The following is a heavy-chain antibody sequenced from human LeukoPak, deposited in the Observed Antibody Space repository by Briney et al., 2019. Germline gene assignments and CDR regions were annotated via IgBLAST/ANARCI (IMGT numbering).Heavy chain of an antibody. CDR3: AKGRYSGTTYYFDY. CDR1: GFTFSSYW. Sequence: GGSLRLSCAASGFTFSSYWMSWVRQAPGKGLEWVANIKQDGSEKYYVDSVKGRFTISRDNAKNSLYLQMNSLRAEDTAIYHCAKGRYSGTTYYFDYWGHGTLVTVSS. D-gene: IGHD5-12*01. CDR2: IKQDGSEK. J-gene: IGHJ4*01. V-gene: IGHV3-7*03.